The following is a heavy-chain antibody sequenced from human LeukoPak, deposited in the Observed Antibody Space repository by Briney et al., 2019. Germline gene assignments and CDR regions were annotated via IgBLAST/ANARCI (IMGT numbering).Heavy chain of an antibody. Sequence: GESLKISCKGSGYSFTSYWIGWVRQMPGKGLEWMGIIYPGDSDTRYSPSFQGQVTISADKSISTAYLQWSSLKASDTAMYYCARVKQYYYGSGYYFDYWGQGTLVTVSS. CDR1: GYSFTSYW. CDR3: ARVKQYYYGSGYYFDY. D-gene: IGHD3-10*01. CDR2: IYPGDSDT. J-gene: IGHJ4*02. V-gene: IGHV5-51*01.